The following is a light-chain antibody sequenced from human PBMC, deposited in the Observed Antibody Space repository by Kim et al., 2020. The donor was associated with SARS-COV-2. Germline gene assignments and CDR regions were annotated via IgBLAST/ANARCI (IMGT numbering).Light chain of an antibody. Sequence: GERAPLPCRASQGVSDFLGRYQAETGQAPRLLIYDASRRAPGIPGRFDGSGAGTDFTPNNPSLAPGESAVYYWQQRSDWPPYTCGQGTKLEIK. CDR1: QGVSDF. J-gene: IGKJ2*01. CDR2: DAS. CDR3: QQRSDWPPYT. V-gene: IGKV3-11*01.